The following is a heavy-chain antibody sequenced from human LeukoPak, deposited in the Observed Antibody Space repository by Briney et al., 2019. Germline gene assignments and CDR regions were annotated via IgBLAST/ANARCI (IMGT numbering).Heavy chain of an antibody. V-gene: IGHV3-48*02. J-gene: IGHJ4*02. CDR3: AKEHSSGSYLPR. CDR2: ISRSSRNI. Sequence: GGSLRLSFIASGFTFSSYSMDWVRQAPGKGPGWISYISRSSRNIYYANSVKGRFTVSRDDAKNSLYLQMNSLRDEDTAVYFCAKEHSSGSYLPRWGQGTLVTVSS. CDR1: GFTFSSYS. D-gene: IGHD1-26*01.